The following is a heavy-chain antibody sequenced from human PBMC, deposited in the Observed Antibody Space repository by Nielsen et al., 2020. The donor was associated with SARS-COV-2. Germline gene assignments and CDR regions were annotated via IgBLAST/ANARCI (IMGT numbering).Heavy chain of an antibody. CDR2: ISWNSGSI. D-gene: IGHD6-19*01. CDR3: ATSPSVAGPNYYYYGMDV. CDR1: GFTFDDYA. V-gene: IGHV3-9*01. J-gene: IGHJ6*02. Sequence: GGSLRLSCAASGFTFDDYAMHWVRQAPGKGLEWVSGISWNSGSIGYADSVKGRFTISRDNAKNSLYLQMNSLRAEDTALYYCATSPSVAGPNYYYYGMDVWGQGTTVTVSS.